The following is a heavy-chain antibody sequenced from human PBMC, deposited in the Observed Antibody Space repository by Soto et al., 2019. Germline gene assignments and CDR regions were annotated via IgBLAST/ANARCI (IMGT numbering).Heavy chain of an antibody. CDR2: IYYSGKT. CDR1: GGSISSSNYY. Sequence: QLQLQESGPGLVKHSETLSLTCTVSGGSISSSNYYWGWIRQPPGKGLEWIGSIYYSGKTYYNPSLKSRVTISVDTSKNQCSLKLSSVTAADTAVYYCARGIAAWGQGTLVTVSS. J-gene: IGHJ5*02. D-gene: IGHD6-13*01. CDR3: ARGIAA. V-gene: IGHV4-39*01.